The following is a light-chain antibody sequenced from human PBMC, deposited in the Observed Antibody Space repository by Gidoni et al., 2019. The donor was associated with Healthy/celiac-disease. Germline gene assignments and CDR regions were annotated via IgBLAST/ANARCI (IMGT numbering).Light chain of an antibody. CDR2: GAS. CDR1: QSVSSN. J-gene: IGKJ4*01. Sequence: EIVMTQSPATLSVSPGERATLSCRASQSVSSNLPWYQQKPGQAPRLLIYGASTRATGIPARFSGSGSGTEFTLTISSLQSEDFAVYYCQQYNNWPLSFGGXTKVEIK. V-gene: IGKV3-15*01. CDR3: QQYNNWPLS.